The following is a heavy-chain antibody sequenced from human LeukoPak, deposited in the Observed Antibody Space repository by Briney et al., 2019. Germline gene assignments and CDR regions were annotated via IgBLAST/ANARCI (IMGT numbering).Heavy chain of an antibody. CDR1: GFTFNIHW. D-gene: IGHD2-2*01. Sequence: GGSLRLSCAASGFTFNIHWMHWVRQVPGKGLVWVARVNTDGSSTTYADSVKGRFTISRDNAKDTLYLQMNTLRAEDTAMYYCARDRGHAYFFDYWGRGTLVTVSS. J-gene: IGHJ4*02. CDR2: VNTDGSST. V-gene: IGHV3-74*03. CDR3: ARDRGHAYFFDY.